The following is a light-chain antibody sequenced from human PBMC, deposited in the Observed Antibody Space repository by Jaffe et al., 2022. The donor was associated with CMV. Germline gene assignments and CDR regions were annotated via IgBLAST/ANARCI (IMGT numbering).Light chain of an antibody. J-gene: IGKJ4*01. CDR3: QQHNSYPLT. Sequence: DIQMTQSPSTLSASVGDRVTITCRASQSISSWLAWYQQKPGKAPKMLIYKASSLESGVPSRFSGSGSGTEFTLTISSLQPDDFATYYCQQHNSYPLTFGGGTKVEL. CDR2: KAS. V-gene: IGKV1-5*03. CDR1: QSISSW.